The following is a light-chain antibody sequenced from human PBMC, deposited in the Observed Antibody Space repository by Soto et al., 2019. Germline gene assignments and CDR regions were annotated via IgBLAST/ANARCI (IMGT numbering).Light chain of an antibody. V-gene: IGKV1-5*03. Sequence: DIQMTQSPSTLSASVGDKVTITFRASQSISSWLAWYQQKPGKAPKLLIYKASSLESGVPSRFIGSGSGTEFTLTISSLQPDDFATYYCQQYNSYSPLTFGGGTKVDIK. CDR1: QSISSW. J-gene: IGKJ4*01. CDR2: KAS. CDR3: QQYNSYSPLT.